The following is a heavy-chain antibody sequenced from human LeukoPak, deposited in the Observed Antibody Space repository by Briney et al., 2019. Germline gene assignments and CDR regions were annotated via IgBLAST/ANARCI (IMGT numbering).Heavy chain of an antibody. CDR2: IYYSGST. J-gene: IGHJ4*02. CDR1: GGPISSSSYY. CDR3: ALTAYGSGSYFSFDY. V-gene: IGHV4-39*01. Sequence: SETLSLTCTVSGGPISSSSYYWGWIRQPPGKGLEWIGSIYYSGSTYYNPSLKSRVTISVDTSKNQFSLKLSSVTAADTAVYYCALTAYGSGSYFSFDYWGQGTLVTVSS. D-gene: IGHD3-10*01.